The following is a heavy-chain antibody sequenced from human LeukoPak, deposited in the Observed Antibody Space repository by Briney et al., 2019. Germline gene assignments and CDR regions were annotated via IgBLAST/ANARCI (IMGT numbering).Heavy chain of an antibody. CDR3: ARVWGVTDFYDSRGAFDI. V-gene: IGHV4-59*01. J-gene: IGHJ3*02. CDR2: IYYSGST. Sequence: SETLSLTCTVSGGSISSYYWNWIRQPPGKGLQWIGYIYYSGSTNYNPSLKSRVSISVDTSKNQFSLKLNSVTAADTAVYYCARVWGVTDFYDSRGAFDIWGQGTMVTVSS. D-gene: IGHD3-22*01. CDR1: GGSISSYY.